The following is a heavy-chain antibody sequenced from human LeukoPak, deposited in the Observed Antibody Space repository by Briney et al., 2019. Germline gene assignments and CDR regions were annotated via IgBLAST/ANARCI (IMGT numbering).Heavy chain of an antibody. CDR1: GYTFATND. CDR2: MSPNSGNT. J-gene: IGHJ5*02. CDR3: ARDLTMVRGARYRPYNWFDP. V-gene: IGHV1-8*01. Sequence: ASVKVSCKASGYTFATNDINWVRQATGQGLEWMGWMSPNSGNTGYAQKFQGRVTMTEDTSTATVYMELSSLRSEDTAVYYCARDLTMVRGARYRPYNWFDPWGQGTLVTVSP. D-gene: IGHD3-10*01.